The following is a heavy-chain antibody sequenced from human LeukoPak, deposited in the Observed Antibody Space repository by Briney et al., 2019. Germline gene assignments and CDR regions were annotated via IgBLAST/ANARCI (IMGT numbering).Heavy chain of an antibody. CDR1: GFTFTSSA. CDR3: AAEGPPAVAGEGGAFDI. CDR2: IVVGSGNT. Sequence: ASVKVSCKASGFTFTSSAVQWVRQACGQRLEWIGWIVVGSGNTNYAQKFQERVTITRDMSTSTAYMGLSSLRSEDTAVYYCAAEGPPAVAGEGGAFDIWGQGTMVTVSS. V-gene: IGHV1-58*01. D-gene: IGHD6-19*01. J-gene: IGHJ3*02.